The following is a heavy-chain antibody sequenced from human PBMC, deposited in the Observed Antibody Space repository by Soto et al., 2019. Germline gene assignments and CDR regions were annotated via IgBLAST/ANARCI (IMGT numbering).Heavy chain of an antibody. J-gene: IGHJ6*02. CDR2: ISHDGSNK. CDR3: AKHLIAVAGYLHGMDV. Sequence: QVQLVESGGGVVQPGRSLRLSCAASGFTFSSYGMHWVRQAPGKGLEWVAVISHDGSNKYFADSVKGRFTISRDNSQNTLSLQMNSLRAEDTAVYYCAKHLIAVAGYLHGMDVWCRGPTVTGSS. V-gene: IGHV3-30*18. D-gene: IGHD6-19*01. CDR1: GFTFSSYG.